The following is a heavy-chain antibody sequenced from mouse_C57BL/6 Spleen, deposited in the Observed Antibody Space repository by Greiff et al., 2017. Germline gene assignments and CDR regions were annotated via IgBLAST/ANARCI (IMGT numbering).Heavy chain of an antibody. Sequence: EVKLVESGGGLVKPGGSLKLSCAASGFTFSDYGMHWVRQAPEKGLEWVAYISSGSSTIYYADTVKGRSTISRDNAKNTLFLQMTSLRSEDTAMYYCARSPSYYDYFFDYWGQGTTLTVSS. J-gene: IGHJ2*01. D-gene: IGHD2-4*01. V-gene: IGHV5-17*01. CDR2: ISSGSSTI. CDR3: ARSPSYYDYFFDY. CDR1: GFTFSDYG.